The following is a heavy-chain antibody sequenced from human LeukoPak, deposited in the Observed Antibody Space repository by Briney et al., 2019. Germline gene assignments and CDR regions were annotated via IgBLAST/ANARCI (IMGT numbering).Heavy chain of an antibody. CDR3: AGDRARFYNDYGGNGWFDS. D-gene: IGHD4-23*01. CDR1: GGSISSSRYY. J-gene: IGHJ5*01. CDR2: NYYSGST. V-gene: IGHV4-39*07. Sequence: PSETLSLTRTVSGGSISSSRYYWGWTRHPPGKGLEWIGRNYYSGSTYYSPSLKSRVTISVDTSKNQFSLKLSSVTAADTAVYYCAGDRARFYNDYGGNGWFDSWGQGTLVTVSS.